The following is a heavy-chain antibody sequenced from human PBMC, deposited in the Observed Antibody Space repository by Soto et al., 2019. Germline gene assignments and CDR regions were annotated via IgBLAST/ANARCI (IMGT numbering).Heavy chain of an antibody. CDR2: IIPIFGTA. CDR3: AGSYKYGSGTFDAFDI. Sequence: QVELVQSGAEVKKPGSSVKVSCQASEDTFRNYAISWVRQAPGQGLEWMGGIIPIFGTANYAQKFQGRVTITADTSANTVYLELSSLRSEDTAVYYCAGSYKYGSGTFDAFDIWGQGTLVTVSS. J-gene: IGHJ3*02. V-gene: IGHV1-69*06. CDR1: EDTFRNYA. D-gene: IGHD3-10*01.